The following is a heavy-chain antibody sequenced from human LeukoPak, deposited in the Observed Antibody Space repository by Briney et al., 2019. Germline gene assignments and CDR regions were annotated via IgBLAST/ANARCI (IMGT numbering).Heavy chain of an antibody. Sequence: SETLSLTCTVSGGSISSYYWSWIRQPPGKGLEWIGYIYYSGSTNYNPSLKSRVTISVDTSKNPFSLKLSSVTAADTAVYYCARDTPYSSGYYFDYWGQGTLVTVSS. D-gene: IGHD6-19*01. V-gene: IGHV4-59*01. CDR3: ARDTPYSSGYYFDY. CDR2: IYYSGST. CDR1: GGSISSYY. J-gene: IGHJ4*02.